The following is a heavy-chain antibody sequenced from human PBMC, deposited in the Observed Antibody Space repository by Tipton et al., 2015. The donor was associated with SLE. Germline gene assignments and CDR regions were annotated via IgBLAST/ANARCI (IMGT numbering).Heavy chain of an antibody. Sequence: SLRLSCAASGFTFSSYTMSWVRQAPGKGLEWVSGISGSGANTYYADSVKGRFTISSDNSKNTVYLQMNSLRVEDTAVYYCAKDPSIMITFGGVDYWGQGTLVSVCS. CDR2: ISGSGANT. D-gene: IGHD3-16*01. V-gene: IGHV3-23*01. CDR1: GFTFSSYT. CDR3: AKDPSIMITFGGVDY. J-gene: IGHJ4*02.